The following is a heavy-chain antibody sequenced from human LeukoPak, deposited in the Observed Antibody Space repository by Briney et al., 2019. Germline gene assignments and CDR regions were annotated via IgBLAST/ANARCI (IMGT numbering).Heavy chain of an antibody. D-gene: IGHD1-26*01. CDR3: AKGRWVGTTQAYYLDY. V-gene: IGHV3-30*18. CDR1: GFTFSSNA. CDR2: ILSDGNND. J-gene: IGHJ4*02. Sequence: GGSLRLSCAASGFTFSSNAIHWVRQAPGKGLEWVAMILSDGNNDYYADSVKGRFTISRDNSKNTLYLQMNSLRPEDTAVYYCAKGRWVGTTQAYYLDYWGQGTLVTVSS.